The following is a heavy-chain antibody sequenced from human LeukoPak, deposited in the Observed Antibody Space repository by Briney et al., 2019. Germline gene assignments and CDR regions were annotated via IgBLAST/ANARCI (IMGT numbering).Heavy chain of an antibody. CDR3: ARDGGYSSSWYFSYYYYMDV. CDR2: ISSSSSYI. V-gene: IGHV3-21*01. J-gene: IGHJ6*03. CDR1: GFTFSSYS. D-gene: IGHD6-13*01. Sequence: PGGSLRLSCAASGFTFSSYSMNWVRQAPGKGLEWVSSISSSSSYIYYADSAKGRFTISRDNAKNSLYLQMNSLRAEDTAVYYCARDGGYSSSWYFSYYYYMDVWGKGTTVTVSS.